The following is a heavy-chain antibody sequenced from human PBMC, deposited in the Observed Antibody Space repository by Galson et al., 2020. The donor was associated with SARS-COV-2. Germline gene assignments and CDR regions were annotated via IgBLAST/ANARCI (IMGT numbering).Heavy chain of an antibody. J-gene: IGHJ3*02. V-gene: IGHV4-4*07. CDR2: INTRGNT. CDR1: GVSITSDY. CDR3: AGCLLPDRKGAFDI. D-gene: IGHD3-22*01. Sequence: SETLSLTCTVSGVSITSDYWSWIRQPAGKGLEWIGRINTRGNTNFNPSLRSRVTMSVDPSKNQFSLKLNSVTAADTAVYFCAGCLLPDRKGAFDIWGQGTVVTVSP.